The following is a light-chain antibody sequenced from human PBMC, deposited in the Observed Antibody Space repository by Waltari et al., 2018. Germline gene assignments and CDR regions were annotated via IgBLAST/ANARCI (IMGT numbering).Light chain of an antibody. CDR3: QVSDNSGDLVV. CDR1: SIGGKA. Sequence: SYVLTQPPPVSVAPGETTRPTCGGTSIGGKAVHWYQQKPGQAPVLVIYYDRDRPSGFPEHVSGSNNGNTATLTGSRVEAGYEADYCSQVSDNSGDLVVFGGGTKLTVL. V-gene: IGLV3-21*04. CDR2: YDR. J-gene: IGLJ2*01.